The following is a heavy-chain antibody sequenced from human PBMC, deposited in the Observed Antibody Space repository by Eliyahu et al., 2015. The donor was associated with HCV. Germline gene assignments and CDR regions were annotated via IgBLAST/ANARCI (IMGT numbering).Heavy chain of an antibody. CDR3: ARTGRDHWFFDL. Sequence: EQLVESGGGLVKPGGSLRLSGVTSGFTLSAYTMGWVRQAPGKGLEWVSSISSSGTYRHYGDSMEGRFTSSRDNTRQSLFLEMNSLTEDDTALYYCARTGRDHWFFDLWGRGTLVTVSS. V-gene: IGHV3-21*02. CDR1: GFTLSAYT. J-gene: IGHJ2*01. CDR2: ISSSGTYR. D-gene: IGHD2-15*01.